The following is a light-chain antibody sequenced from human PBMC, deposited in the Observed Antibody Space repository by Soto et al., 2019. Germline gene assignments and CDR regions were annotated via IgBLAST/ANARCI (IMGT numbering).Light chain of an antibody. V-gene: IGLV2-14*01. J-gene: IGLJ1*01. CDR1: SREVGGFKY. CDR2: DVS. CDR3: RSYTTSNTRQIV. Sequence: QSVLTQPGPLSGSPGQSIPIPCTWTSREVGGFKYVSWYQPHPGKAPKFMIYDVSNRPSGVSNRFSGSKSGNTASLTISGLQAEDEADYYCRSYTTSNTRQIVFGTGTKVTVL.